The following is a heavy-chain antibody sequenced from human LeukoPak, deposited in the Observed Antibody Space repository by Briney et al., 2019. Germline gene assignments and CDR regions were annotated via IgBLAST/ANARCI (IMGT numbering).Heavy chain of an antibody. CDR1: GGSISSNH. V-gene: IGHV4-59*08. J-gene: IGHJ2*01. CDR3: ARYATGTPNWYFDL. CDR2: IYYSGIT. Sequence: ASETLSLTCTVSGGSISSNHWSWIRQPPGKGLEWIGYIYYSGITNYNLSLKSRVTISADTSKNQFSLKLSSVTAADTAVYYCARYATGTPNWYFDLWGRGTLVTVSS. D-gene: IGHD1/OR15-1a*01.